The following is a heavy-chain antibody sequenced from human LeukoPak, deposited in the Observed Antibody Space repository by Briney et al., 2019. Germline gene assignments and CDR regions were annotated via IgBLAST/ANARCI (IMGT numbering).Heavy chain of an antibody. J-gene: IGHJ6*03. CDR2: ISYSGGT. V-gene: IGHV4-59*01. D-gene: IGHD3-10*01. Sequence: SETLSLTCTVSGGSINSYYWSWIRQPPGKGLEWIGYISYSGGTNYNPSLKSRVTISVDTSKNQFSLKLSSVTAADTAMYYCARGGDITMVRGVILSYYYYYYMDVWGKGTTVTISS. CDR1: GGSINSYY. CDR3: ARGGDITMVRGVILSYYYYYYMDV.